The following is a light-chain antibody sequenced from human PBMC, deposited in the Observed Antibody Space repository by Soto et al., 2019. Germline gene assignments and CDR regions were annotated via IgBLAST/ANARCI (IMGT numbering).Light chain of an antibody. CDR2: AAS. V-gene: IGKV1-9*01. CDR1: QGCSSS. Sequence: IQLTQAPSSLSASVGDRVTITCRASQGCSSSLAWYQQQPGKAPKLLIYAASTLQSGVPSRFSGSGSGIDFTLTISSLQPEDFATYYCQQLKSFPLSFGGGTTVEIK. CDR3: QQLKSFPLS. J-gene: IGKJ4*01.